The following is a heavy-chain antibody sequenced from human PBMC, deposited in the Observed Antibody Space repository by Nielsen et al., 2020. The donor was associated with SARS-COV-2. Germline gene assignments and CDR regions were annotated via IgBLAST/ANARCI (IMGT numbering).Heavy chain of an antibody. V-gene: IGHV1-69*05. CDR3: ARDLYSSSSGY. CDR1: GGTFSSYA. J-gene: IGHJ4*02. Sequence: SVKVSCKASGGTFSSYAISWVRQAPGQGLEWMGGIIPIFGTANYAQKLQGRVTMTTDTSTSTAYMELRSLRSDDTAVYYCARDLYSSSSGYWGQGTLVTVSS. D-gene: IGHD6-13*01. CDR2: IIPIFGTA.